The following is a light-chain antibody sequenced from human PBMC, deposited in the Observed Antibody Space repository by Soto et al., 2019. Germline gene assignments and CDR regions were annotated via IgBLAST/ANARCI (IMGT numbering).Light chain of an antibody. CDR1: SGHSSYI. Sequence: QLVLTQSSSASASLGSSVKLTCTLRSGHSSYIIAWHQQQPGKAPRYLMKVEGSGSYNKGSGVPDRFSGSSSGADRYLTISNLQSEDEADYYCETWDSHTRVFGGGTKVTVL. V-gene: IGLV4-60*03. CDR3: ETWDSHTRV. J-gene: IGLJ3*02. CDR2: VEGSGSY.